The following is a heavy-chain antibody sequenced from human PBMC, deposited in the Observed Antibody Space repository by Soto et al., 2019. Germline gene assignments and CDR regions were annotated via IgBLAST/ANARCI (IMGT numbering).Heavy chain of an antibody. Sequence: SETLCFTCTFCVGSIRSYYWSWIRQPPGRGLDRIGYIYYSGSTNYNPSLKSRVTISVDTSKNQFSLKLSSVTAADTAVYYCARIGDFWSGYHKNYYYYGMDVWGQGTTVTGSS. V-gene: IGHV4-59*01. CDR1: VGSIRSYY. D-gene: IGHD3-3*01. CDR2: IYYSGST. J-gene: IGHJ6*01. CDR3: ARIGDFWSGYHKNYYYYGMDV.